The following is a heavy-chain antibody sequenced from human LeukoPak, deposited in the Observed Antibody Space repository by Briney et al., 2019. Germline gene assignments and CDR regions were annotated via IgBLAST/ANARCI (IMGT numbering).Heavy chain of an antibody. CDR2: IYITGST. V-gene: IGHV3-53*01. Sequence: PGGSLRLSCAASGFTVSSNYMSWVRQAPGKWLECVSLIYITGSTYYADSVRGRFTISRDNSKNTLYLQMNSLRPEDTAVYYCARDSSYYYYYMDVWGKGNTVIVSS. J-gene: IGHJ6*03. CDR1: GFTVSSNY. CDR3: ARDSSYYYYYMDV.